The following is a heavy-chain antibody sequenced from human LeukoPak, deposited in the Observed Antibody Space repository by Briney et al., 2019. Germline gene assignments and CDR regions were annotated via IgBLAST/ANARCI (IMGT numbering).Heavy chain of an antibody. D-gene: IGHD5-24*01. J-gene: IGHJ4*02. CDR1: GYTFTGYY. CDR3: ARADGYNLGDF. V-gene: IGHV1-2*02. Sequence: SVKVSCKSSGYTFTGYYLHWVRQAPGPGLEYMGWINPNTGGTNYVQKFQGRVTMTRDTSISTGYMELSSLRSDDTALYYCARADGYNLGDFWGQGTQVTVSS. CDR2: INPNTGGT.